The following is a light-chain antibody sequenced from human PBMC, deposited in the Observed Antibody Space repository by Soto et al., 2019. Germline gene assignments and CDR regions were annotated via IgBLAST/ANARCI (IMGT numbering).Light chain of an antibody. CDR3: RTYTTSGSCV. CDR2: EVK. V-gene: IGLV2-14*01. J-gene: IGLJ3*02. CDR1: TDDVGSTDS. Sequence: QSALTQPASVSGSPGQSITITCSGTTDDVGSTDSVSWYQHHPGEAPRLVIYEVKNRPSGVPGRFSGSKSVNTASLSISGLQAEDEADYYCRTYTTSGSCVFGGGTKLTAL.